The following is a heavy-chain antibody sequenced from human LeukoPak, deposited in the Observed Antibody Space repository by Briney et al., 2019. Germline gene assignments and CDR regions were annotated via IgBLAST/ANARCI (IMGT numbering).Heavy chain of an antibody. J-gene: IGHJ3*02. CDR2: IYSGGST. CDR1: GFTVSSNY. V-gene: IGHV3-66*01. D-gene: IGHD3-10*02. CDR3: ARDSPRHYYVLNDAFDI. Sequence: GACLRLSWAASGFTVSSNYTSWVRQAPGKGREWGSVIYSGGSTYYADSVKGRFTISRDNSKNTLYLQMNSLRAEDTAVYYCARDSPRHYYVLNDAFDIWGQGTMVTVSS.